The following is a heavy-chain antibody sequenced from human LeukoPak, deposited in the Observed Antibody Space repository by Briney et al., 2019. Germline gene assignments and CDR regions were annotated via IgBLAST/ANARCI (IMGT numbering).Heavy chain of an antibody. CDR3: ATNHMNVLPWFGSLDY. J-gene: IGHJ4*02. CDR2: FDPEDGET. V-gene: IGHV1-24*01. D-gene: IGHD3-10*01. CDR1: GYTLTELS. Sequence: ASVKVSCKVSGYTLTELSMHWVRQAPGKGLEWMGGFDPEDGETIYAQKFQGRVTMTEDTSTDTAYMELSSLRAEDTAVYYCATNHMNVLPWFGSLDYWGQGTLVTVSS.